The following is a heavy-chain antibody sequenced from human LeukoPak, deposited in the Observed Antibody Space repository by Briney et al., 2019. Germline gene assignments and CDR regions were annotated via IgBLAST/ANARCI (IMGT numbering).Heavy chain of an antibody. J-gene: IGHJ6*03. Sequence: ASVTVSCKASGYTFTNYGISWVRQAPGLGLEWMGWISTFKGKTNYAQRLQGRVTMTTDTSTSTVYMELRSLTSDDTAIYYCAREGGDYVAGGFYYMDVWGKGTTVIVSS. D-gene: IGHD4-17*01. CDR1: GYTFTNYG. CDR2: ISTFKGKT. CDR3: AREGGDYVAGGFYYMDV. V-gene: IGHV1-18*01.